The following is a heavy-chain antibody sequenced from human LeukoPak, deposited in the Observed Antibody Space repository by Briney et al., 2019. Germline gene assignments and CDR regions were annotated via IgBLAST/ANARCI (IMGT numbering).Heavy chain of an antibody. J-gene: IGHJ6*03. CDR3: ARPQGIAARSDYYYYMDV. V-gene: IGHV3-21*01. CDR2: ISSSSSYI. CDR1: GFTFGTYG. D-gene: IGHD6-6*01. Sequence: GGSLRLSCEASGFTFGTYGMTWVRQAPGKGLEWVSSISSSSSYIYYADSVKGRFTISRDNAKNSLYLQMNSLRAEDTAVYYCARPQGIAARSDYYYYMDVWGKGTTVTVSS.